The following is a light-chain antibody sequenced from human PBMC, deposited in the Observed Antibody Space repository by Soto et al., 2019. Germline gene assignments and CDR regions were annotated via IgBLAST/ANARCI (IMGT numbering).Light chain of an antibody. CDR1: QSISTW. CDR2: KAS. CDR3: QQYNNYSRT. Sequence: DIQMTQSPSTLSASVGDRVTITCRASQSISTWLAWYQLKPGKAPKLLNYKASSLESGVPSRFSGSGSGTEFTLTISSLQPDDFATYYCQQYNNYSRTFGQGTKVEIK. J-gene: IGKJ1*01. V-gene: IGKV1-5*03.